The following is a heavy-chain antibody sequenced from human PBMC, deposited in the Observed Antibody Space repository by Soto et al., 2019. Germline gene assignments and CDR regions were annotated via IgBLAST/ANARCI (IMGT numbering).Heavy chain of an antibody. CDR1: GFTFSSYA. D-gene: IGHD1-26*01. CDR2: ISGSGGST. J-gene: IGHJ4*02. V-gene: IGHV3-23*01. CDR3: AKDFIMEGYSGSYLFDY. Sequence: GGSLRLSCAASGFTFSSYAMSWVRQAPGKGLEWVSAISGSGGSTYYADSVKGRFTISRDNSKNTLYLQMNSLRAEDTAVYYCAKDFIMEGYSGSYLFDYWGQVYLVTVSS.